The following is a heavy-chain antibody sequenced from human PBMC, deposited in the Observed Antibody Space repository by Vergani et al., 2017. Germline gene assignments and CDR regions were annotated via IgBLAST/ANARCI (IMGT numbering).Heavy chain of an antibody. CDR1: GGSISSYY. D-gene: IGHD4-17*01. V-gene: IGHV4-59*12. CDR3: ARDINYGDYNWFDP. J-gene: IGHJ5*02. Sequence: QVQLQESGPGLVKPSETLSLTCTVSGGSISSYYWSWIRQPPGKGLEWIGYIYYSGSTYYNPSLKSRVTISGDTSKNQFSLKLSSVTAADTAVYYCARDINYGDYNWFDPWGQGTLVTVSS. CDR2: IYYSGST.